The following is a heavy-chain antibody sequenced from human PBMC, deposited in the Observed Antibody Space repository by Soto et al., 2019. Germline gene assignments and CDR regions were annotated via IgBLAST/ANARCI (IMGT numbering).Heavy chain of an antibody. Sequence: DVQLVESGGGLVKPWGSLRLSCTVSGFTFSNYTMDWVRQAPGKGLEWVSSISSGSNYIYYADSVKGRFTISRDNAKNSVDLQMNSLRAEDTAVFYCARGIYCTLDICYTGYYYMDVWGKGTTVTVSS. D-gene: IGHD2-8*01. CDR2: ISSGSNYI. CDR3: ARGIYCTLDICYTGYYYMDV. J-gene: IGHJ6*03. CDR1: GFTFSNYT. V-gene: IGHV3-21*01.